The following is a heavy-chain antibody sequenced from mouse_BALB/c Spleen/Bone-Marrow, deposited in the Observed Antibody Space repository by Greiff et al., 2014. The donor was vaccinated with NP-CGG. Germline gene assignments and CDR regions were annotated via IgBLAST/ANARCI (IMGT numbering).Heavy chain of an antibody. CDR1: GYAFTNYL. CDR3: ARRELGEFDY. CDR2: IYPGSGGT. V-gene: IGHV1-54*01. J-gene: IGHJ2*01. Sequence: QVQLKESGAELVRPGTSVKVSCKASGYAFTNYLIEWVKQRPGQGLEWIGVIYPGSGGTNYNEKFKGKATLTADKSSSTAYMQLSSLTSDDSAVYFCARRELGEFDYWGQGTTLTVSS. D-gene: IGHD4-1*01.